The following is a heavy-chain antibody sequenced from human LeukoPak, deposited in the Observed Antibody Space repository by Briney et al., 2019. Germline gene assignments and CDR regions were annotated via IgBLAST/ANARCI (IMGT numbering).Heavy chain of an antibody. J-gene: IGHJ3*02. CDR1: GYTFTGYY. V-gene: IGHV1-2*06. CDR3: ARDIPGYDAFDI. D-gene: IGHD1-1*01. Sequence: ASVKVSCKASGYTFTGYYMHWVRQAPGQGLEWMGRINPNSGGTNYAQKFQGRVTMTRDTSISTAYMELSRLRSDDTAVYYCARDIPGYDAFDIWGQGTVVTVSS. CDR2: INPNSGGT.